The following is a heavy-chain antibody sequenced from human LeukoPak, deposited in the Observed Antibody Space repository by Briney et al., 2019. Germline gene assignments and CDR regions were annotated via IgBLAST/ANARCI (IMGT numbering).Heavy chain of an antibody. D-gene: IGHD3-10*01. V-gene: IGHV4-59*01. Sequence: PSETLSLTCTVSGGSISSYYWSWIRQPPGKGLEWIGYIYYSGSTNYNPSLKSRVTISVDTSKNQFSLKLSSVTAADTAVYYCARVDYYHYYYFDYWGQGTLVTVSS. CDR1: GGSISSYY. CDR2: IYYSGST. J-gene: IGHJ4*02. CDR3: ARVDYYHYYYFDY.